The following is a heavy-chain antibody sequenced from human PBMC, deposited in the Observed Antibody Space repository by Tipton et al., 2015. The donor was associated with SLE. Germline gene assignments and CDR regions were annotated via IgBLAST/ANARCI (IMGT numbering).Heavy chain of an antibody. V-gene: IGHV3-30-3*01. CDR1: GFTFSSYA. CDR2: ISYDGSNK. CDR3: AVSGSYYDDAFDI. J-gene: IGHJ3*02. Sequence: SLRLSCAASGFTFSSYAMHWVRQAPGKGLGWVAVISYDGSNKYYADSVKGRFTISRDNSKNTLYLQMNSLRAEDTAVYYCAVSGSYYDDAFDIWGQGTMVTVSS. D-gene: IGHD1-26*01.